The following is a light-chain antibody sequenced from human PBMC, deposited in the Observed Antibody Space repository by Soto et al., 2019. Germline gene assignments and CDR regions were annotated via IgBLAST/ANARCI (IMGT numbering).Light chain of an antibody. V-gene: IGLV2-8*01. CDR1: SSDIGGYNY. J-gene: IGLJ3*02. CDR2: EVT. CDR3: SSYGGNNDLV. Sequence: QSALTQPPSASGSPGQSVTISCTGTSSDIGGYNYVSWYQQYPGKVPKLMIYEVTKRPSGVPDRFSGSKSGNTASLTVSGLQAEDEADYYCSSYGGNNDLVFGGGTKVTVL.